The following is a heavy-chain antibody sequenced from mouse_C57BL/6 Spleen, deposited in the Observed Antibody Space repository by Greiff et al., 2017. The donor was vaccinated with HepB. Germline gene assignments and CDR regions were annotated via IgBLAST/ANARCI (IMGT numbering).Heavy chain of an antibody. CDR3: ARSDYYGSSFDY. J-gene: IGHJ2*01. Sequence: VQLQQPGAELVKPGASVKLSCKASGYTFTSYWMHWVKQRPGRGLEWIGRIYPNSGGTKYNEKFKSKATLTVDKPSSTAYMQLSSLTSEDSAVYYCARSDYYGSSFDYWGQGTTLTFSS. D-gene: IGHD1-1*01. V-gene: IGHV1-72*01. CDR1: GYTFTSYW. CDR2: IYPNSGGT.